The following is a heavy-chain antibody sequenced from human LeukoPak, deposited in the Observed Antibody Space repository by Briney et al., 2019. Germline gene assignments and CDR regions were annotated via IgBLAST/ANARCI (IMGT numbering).Heavy chain of an antibody. CDR1: GFTFSSYA. Sequence: GGSLRLSCAASGFTFSSYAMSWVRQAPGKGLEWVAVISYDGSNKYYADSVKGRFTISRDNSKNTLYLQMNSLRAEDTAVYYCARDLGDSSGYYYGWDNYYYYYGMDVWGQGTTVTVSS. J-gene: IGHJ6*02. D-gene: IGHD3-22*01. V-gene: IGHV3-30-3*01. CDR2: ISYDGSNK. CDR3: ARDLGDSSGYYYGWDNYYYYYGMDV.